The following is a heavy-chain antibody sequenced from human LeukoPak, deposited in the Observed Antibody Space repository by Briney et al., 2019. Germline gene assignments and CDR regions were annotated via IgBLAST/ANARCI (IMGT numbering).Heavy chain of an antibody. J-gene: IGHJ4*02. CDR3: ARVIVDIVATRGYYFDY. D-gene: IGHD5-12*01. CDR2: DSGSGGRT. V-gene: IGHV3-23*01. Sequence: PGGSLRLSCAASGFTFSSYAMSWVRQAQGKGLEWVSADSGSGGRTYYADSVKGRFTISRDNAKNALYLQMNSLRAEDTAVYYCARVIVDIVATRGYYFDYWGQGTLVTVSS. CDR1: GFTFSSYA.